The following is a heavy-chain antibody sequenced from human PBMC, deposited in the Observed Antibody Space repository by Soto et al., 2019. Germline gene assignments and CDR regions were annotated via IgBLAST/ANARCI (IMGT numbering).Heavy chain of an antibody. CDR3: AREGELLWFGELPNWFDP. V-gene: IGHV3-74*01. CDR2: INSDGSST. D-gene: IGHD3-10*01. Sequence: GSLRLSCAASGFTFSRYNMNWVRQAPGKGLVWVSCINSDGSSTCYADSVKGRFTISRDNAKNTLYLQMNSLRAEDTAVYYCAREGELLWFGELPNWFDPWGQGTLVTVSS. J-gene: IGHJ5*02. CDR1: GFTFSRYN.